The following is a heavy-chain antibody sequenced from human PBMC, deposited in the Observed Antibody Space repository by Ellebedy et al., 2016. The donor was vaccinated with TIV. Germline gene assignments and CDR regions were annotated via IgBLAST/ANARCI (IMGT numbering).Heavy chain of an antibody. Sequence: GESLKISXAASGFTFSSYSMNWVRQAPGKGLEWVSYISSSSSTIYYADSVKGRFTISRDNAKNSLYLQMNSLRDEDTAVYYCARSRPSLYSSGPSFDYWGQGTLVTVSS. CDR2: ISSSSSTI. V-gene: IGHV3-48*02. CDR1: GFTFSSYS. J-gene: IGHJ4*02. CDR3: ARSRPSLYSSGPSFDY. D-gene: IGHD6-19*01.